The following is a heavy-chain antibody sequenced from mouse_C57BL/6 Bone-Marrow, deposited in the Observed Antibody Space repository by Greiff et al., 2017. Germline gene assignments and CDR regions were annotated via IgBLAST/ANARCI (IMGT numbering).Heavy chain of an antibody. CDR1: YTFSRRVH. Sequence: QVQLQQSGPELARPWASVKISCQAFYTFSRRVHFAIEDTNYWMQWVKQRPGQGLEWIGAIYPGNGDTSYNQKFKGKATLTADKSSRTAYGNPYWYFDVWGTGTTVTVSS. V-gene: IGHV1-87*01. D-gene: IGHD2-1*01. CDR3: DV. J-gene: IGHJ1*03. CDR2: GQGLEWIG.